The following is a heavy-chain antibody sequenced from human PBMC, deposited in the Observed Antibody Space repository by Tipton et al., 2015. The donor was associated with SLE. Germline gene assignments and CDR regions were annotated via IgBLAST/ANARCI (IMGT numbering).Heavy chain of an antibody. D-gene: IGHD6-19*01. CDR2: INHSGST. V-gene: IGHV4-38-2*02. CDR1: GYSISVDYY. CDR3: ARGAEQWLVRSFDY. Sequence: GLVKPSETLSLTCTVSGYSISVDYYWGWIRQPPGKGLEWIGEINHSGSTNYNPSLKSRVTISVDTSKNQFSLKLSSVTAADTAVYYCARGAEQWLVRSFDYWGQGTLVTVSS. J-gene: IGHJ4*02.